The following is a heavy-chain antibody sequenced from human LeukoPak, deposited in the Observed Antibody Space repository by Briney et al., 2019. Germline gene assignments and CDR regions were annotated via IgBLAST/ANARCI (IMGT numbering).Heavy chain of an antibody. CDR1: GFTFSNYG. CDR2: ISYDGSHK. J-gene: IGHJ6*03. V-gene: IGHV3-30*18. CDR3: AKNRGAGSHYYYHMNV. D-gene: IGHD1-26*01. Sequence: PGGSLRLSCAASGFTFSNYGMHWVRQAPGKGLEWVSVISYDGSHKYYADSVKGRFTISRDNSKNTLYLQLNSLRVEDTAVYYCAKNRGAGSHYYYHMNVWGKGTTVTVSS.